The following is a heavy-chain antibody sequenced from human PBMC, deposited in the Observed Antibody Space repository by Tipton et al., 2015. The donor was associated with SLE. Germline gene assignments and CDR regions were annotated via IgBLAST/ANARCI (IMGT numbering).Heavy chain of an antibody. D-gene: IGHD2-2*01. CDR3: ARGILGYCSSVTCNFPTYYFDY. CDR1: GFIFNDFA. Sequence: SLRLSCAASGFIFNDFAMAWVRQAPGKGLEWVSAISGRGVSTYYADSVKGRFTISRDNSENTLFLQMNSLRAEDTAVYYCARGILGYCSSVTCNFPTYYFDYWGQGTLVTVSS. J-gene: IGHJ4*02. CDR2: ISGRGVST. V-gene: IGHV3-23*01.